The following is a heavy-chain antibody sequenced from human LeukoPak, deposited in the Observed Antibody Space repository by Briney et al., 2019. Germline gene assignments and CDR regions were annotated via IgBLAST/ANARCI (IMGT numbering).Heavy chain of an antibody. D-gene: IGHD3-3*01. CDR2: INHSGST. CDR1: GFTFSSYW. V-gene: IGHV4-34*01. Sequence: GSLRLSCAASGFTFSSYWMSWVRQAPGKGLEWIGEINHSGSTNYNPSLKSRVTISVDTSKNQFSLKLSSVTAADTAVYYCARAPLLGIFGLDPWGQGTLVTVSS. J-gene: IGHJ5*02. CDR3: ARAPLLGIFGLDP.